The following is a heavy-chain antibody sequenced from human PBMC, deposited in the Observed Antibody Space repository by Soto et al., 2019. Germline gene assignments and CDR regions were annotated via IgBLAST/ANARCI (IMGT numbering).Heavy chain of an antibody. CDR2: IDPSDSYT. V-gene: IGHV5-10-1*01. CDR1: GYSFTSYW. J-gene: IGHJ6*02. Sequence: PGESLKISCKGSGYSFTSYWISWVRQMPGKGLEWMGRIDPSDSYTNYSPSFQGHVTISADKSISTAYLQWSSLKASDTAMYYCRSGWYNYYYGMDVWGQGTTVTVSS. D-gene: IGHD6-19*01. CDR3: RSGWYNYYYGMDV.